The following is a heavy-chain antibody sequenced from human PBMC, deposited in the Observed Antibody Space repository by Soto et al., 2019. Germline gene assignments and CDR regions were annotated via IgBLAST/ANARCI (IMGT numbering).Heavy chain of an antibody. CDR3: VAGKGWGYFDY. CDR2: ISSSSSTI. V-gene: IGHV3-48*04. Sequence: GGSLRLSCAASGFTFSSYSMNWVRQAPGKGLEWVSYISSSSSTIYYADSVKGRFTISRDNAKNSLYLQMNSLRAEDTAVYYCVAGKGWGYFDYWGQGTLVTVSS. CDR1: GFTFSSYS. D-gene: IGHD3-16*01. J-gene: IGHJ4*02.